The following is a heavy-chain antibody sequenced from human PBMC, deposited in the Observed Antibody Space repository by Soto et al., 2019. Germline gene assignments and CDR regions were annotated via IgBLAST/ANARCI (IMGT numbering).Heavy chain of an antibody. J-gene: IGHJ3*02. Sequence: GSLRLSCAASGFTFVSYGIRCVRHSPGKGREWVAVIWYDGSNKYYADSVKGRFTISRGNSKNTLYLQMNSLRAEDTAVYYCARDVGYGDYDAFDIWGQGTMVTVSS. V-gene: IGHV3-33*01. CDR1: GFTFVSYG. CDR2: IWYDGSNK. CDR3: ARDVGYGDYDAFDI. D-gene: IGHD4-17*01.